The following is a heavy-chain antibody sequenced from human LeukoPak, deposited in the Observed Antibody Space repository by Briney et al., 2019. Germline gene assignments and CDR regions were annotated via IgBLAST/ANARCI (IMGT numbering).Heavy chain of an antibody. CDR2: ISSAGTT. Sequence: GGSLRLSCAASGFTVSSSYMSWVRQAPGKGLEWVSIISSAGTTYYADSVKGRFTISRDNSKNTVYLQVNSLRDEDTAVYYCARDKDFGFDYWGQGTLVTVSS. J-gene: IGHJ4*02. V-gene: IGHV3-66*01. D-gene: IGHD3-10*01. CDR1: GFTVSSSY. CDR3: ARDKDFGFDY.